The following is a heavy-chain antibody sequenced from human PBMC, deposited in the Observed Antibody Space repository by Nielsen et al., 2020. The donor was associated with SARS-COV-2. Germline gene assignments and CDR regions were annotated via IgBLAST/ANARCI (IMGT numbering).Heavy chain of an antibody. V-gene: IGHV3-7*03. D-gene: IGHD3-10*01. Sequence: GESLKISCAASGFTFSSYWMSWVRQAPGKGLEWVANIKQDGSEKYYVDSVKGRFTISRDNAKNSLYLQMNSLRAEDTAVYYCARVRGVAFFDYWGQGTLGTVSS. CDR3: ARVRGVAFFDY. CDR1: GFTFSSYW. J-gene: IGHJ4*02. CDR2: IKQDGSEK.